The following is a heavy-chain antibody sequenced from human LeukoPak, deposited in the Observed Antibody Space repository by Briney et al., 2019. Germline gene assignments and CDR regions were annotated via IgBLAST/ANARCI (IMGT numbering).Heavy chain of an antibody. Sequence: GGSLRLSCAGSGFALKSYSLTWVGQAPGKGLEWVASISSTSAYIHYADSVKGRFTISRDNVDNVVYLEMNSLGAEDTATYYCARVAVSGPTGWFDSWGQGTLVIVSS. V-gene: IGHV3-21*01. CDR2: ISSTSAYI. J-gene: IGHJ5*01. D-gene: IGHD2-8*02. CDR3: ARVAVSGPTGWFDS. CDR1: GFALKSYS.